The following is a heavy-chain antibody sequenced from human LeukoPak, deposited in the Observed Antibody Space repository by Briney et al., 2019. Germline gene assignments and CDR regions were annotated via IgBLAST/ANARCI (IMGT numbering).Heavy chain of an antibody. D-gene: IGHD6-13*01. V-gene: IGHV3-23*01. CDR2: ISGSGGST. CDR1: GFTFSSYT. CDR3: ARSIAAAGKAGY. J-gene: IGHJ4*02. Sequence: GGSLRLSCAASGFTFSSYTMSWVRQAPGKGLEWVSAISGSGGSTYYADSVKGRFTISRDNSKNTLYLQMNSLRAEDTAVYYCARSIAAAGKAGYWGQGTLVTVSS.